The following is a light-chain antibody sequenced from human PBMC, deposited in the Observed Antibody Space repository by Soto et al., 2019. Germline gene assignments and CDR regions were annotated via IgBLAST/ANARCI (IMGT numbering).Light chain of an antibody. CDR3: QQYNSYWT. CDR2: TAS. V-gene: IGKV1-5*03. Sequence: DIQMTRPPSTLSGSVGDRVTITCRASQTISSWLAWYQQKPGKAPKLLIYTASTLKSGVPPRFSGSGSGTDFTLTISSLQPDDFATYYCQQYNSYWTFGQGTKVDIK. J-gene: IGKJ1*01. CDR1: QTISSW.